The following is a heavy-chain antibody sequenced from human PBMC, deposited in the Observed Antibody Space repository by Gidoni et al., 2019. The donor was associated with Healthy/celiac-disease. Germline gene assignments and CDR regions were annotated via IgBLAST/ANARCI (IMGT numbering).Heavy chain of an antibody. CDR1: GFTFGDYA. J-gene: IGHJ6*03. Sequence: EVQLVESGGGLVQPGRSLRLSCTASGFTFGDYAMSWFRQAPGKGLEWVGCIRSKAYGGTTEYAAYVKGRFTISRDDSKSIDYLQMNSLKTEDTAVYYCTRGPGDYYYYYYMDVWGKGTTVTVSS. V-gene: IGHV3-49*03. CDR3: TRGPGDYYYYYYMDV. D-gene: IGHD7-27*01. CDR2: IRSKAYGGTT.